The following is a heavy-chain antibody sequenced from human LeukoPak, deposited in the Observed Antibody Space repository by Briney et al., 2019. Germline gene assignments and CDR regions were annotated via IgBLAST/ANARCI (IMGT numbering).Heavy chain of an antibody. Sequence: ASVTVSCKASGYTFTSYGISWVRQAPGQGLEWMGWVSAYSGNTNYAQKFQGWVTMTRDTSISTAYMELSRLRSDDTAVYYCARGTGIAAAGYDYWGQGTLVTVSS. V-gene: IGHV1-18*01. CDR3: ARGTGIAAAGYDY. CDR1: GYTFTSYG. J-gene: IGHJ4*02. D-gene: IGHD6-13*01. CDR2: VSAYSGNT.